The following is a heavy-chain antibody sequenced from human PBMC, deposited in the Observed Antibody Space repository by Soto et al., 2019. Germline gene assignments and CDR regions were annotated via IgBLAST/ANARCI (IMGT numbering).Heavy chain of an antibody. CDR3: ARGLAEAGPGGYFDL. V-gene: IGHV3-48*01. J-gene: IGHJ2*01. Sequence: EVQLVESGGGLVQPGGSLRLSCAASGFTFSSYSMNWVRQAPGKGLEWVSYISSSSSTIYYADSVKGRFTISRDNDKNTLYLQKTSLRAEDTAVYYCARGLAEAGPGGYFDLWGRGTLVTVSS. CDR2: ISSSSSTI. CDR1: GFTFSSYS. D-gene: IGHD3-10*01.